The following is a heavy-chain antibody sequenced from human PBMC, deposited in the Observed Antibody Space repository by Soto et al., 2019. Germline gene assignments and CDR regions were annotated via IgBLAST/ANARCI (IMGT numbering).Heavy chain of an antibody. Sequence: QVQLVQSWAEVKKPGSSVKVSCKASGGTFSRYAISWLRQSPGQGLEWMGGIIPIFGTANYAQKFKGRVTITADESTSTDYMELSSLRSEDTAVYYCARVMWLQLNSALDYWGQGTLVTVSS. CDR3: ARVMWLQLNSALDY. CDR2: IIPIFGTA. CDR1: GGTFSRYA. V-gene: IGHV1-69*12. J-gene: IGHJ4*02. D-gene: IGHD5-12*01.